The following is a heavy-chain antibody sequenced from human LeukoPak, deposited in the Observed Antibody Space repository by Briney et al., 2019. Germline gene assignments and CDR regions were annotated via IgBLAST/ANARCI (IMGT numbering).Heavy chain of an antibody. Sequence: SETLSLTCTVSGGSISSSSYYWGWIRQPPGKGLEWIGSIYYSGSTYYNPSLKSRVTISVDTSKNQFSLKLSSVTAADTAVYYCAGSFGGVIPFDYWGQGTLVTVSS. CDR3: AGSFGGVIPFDY. D-gene: IGHD3-16*02. V-gene: IGHV4-39*07. CDR1: GGSISSSSYY. J-gene: IGHJ4*02. CDR2: IYYSGST.